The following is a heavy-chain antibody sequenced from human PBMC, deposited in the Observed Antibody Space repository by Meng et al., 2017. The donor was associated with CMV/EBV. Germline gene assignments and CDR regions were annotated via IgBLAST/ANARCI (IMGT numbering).Heavy chain of an antibody. V-gene: IGHV3-30-3*01. D-gene: IGHD2-2*01. CDR1: GFTFSSYA. J-gene: IGHJ4*02. Sequence: GGSLRLSCAASGFTFSSYAMHWVRQAPGKGLEWVAVISYDGSNKYYADSVKGRFTISRDNSKNTLYLQMNSLRAEDTAVYYCAFSDCSSTSCWFDYWGQGTMVTVSS. CDR2: ISYDGSNK. CDR3: AFSDCSSTSCWFDY.